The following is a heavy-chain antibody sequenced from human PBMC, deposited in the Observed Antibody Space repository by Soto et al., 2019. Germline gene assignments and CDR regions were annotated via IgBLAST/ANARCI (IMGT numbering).Heavy chain of an antibody. J-gene: IGHJ4*02. V-gene: IGHV1-8*01. CDR3: ARGFSSYSDH. CDR1: GYTFTDYD. D-gene: IGHD6-13*01. Sequence: QVQLVQSGAEVKKPGASVKVSCKASGYTFTDYDINWVRQAAGQGLEWMGCMNPNTGNTAYAQKFQGRLTLTRHTSITTAYMELSTLTSEDTAAYYCARGFSSYSDHWAQGTLVTVSS. CDR2: MNPNTGNT.